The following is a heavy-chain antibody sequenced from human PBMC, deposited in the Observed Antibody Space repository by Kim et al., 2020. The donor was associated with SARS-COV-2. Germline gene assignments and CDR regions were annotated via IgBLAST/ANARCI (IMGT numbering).Heavy chain of an antibody. V-gene: IGHV3-30*04. D-gene: IGHD2-15*01. Sequence: GGSLRLSCAASGFTFSSYAMHWVRQAPGKGLEWVAVISYDGSNKYYADSVKGRFTISRDNSKNTLYLQMNSLRAEDTAVYYCARDIGPLGGSSYGMDVWGQGTTVTVSS. CDR1: GFTFSSYA. J-gene: IGHJ6*02. CDR2: ISYDGSNK. CDR3: ARDIGPLGGSSYGMDV.